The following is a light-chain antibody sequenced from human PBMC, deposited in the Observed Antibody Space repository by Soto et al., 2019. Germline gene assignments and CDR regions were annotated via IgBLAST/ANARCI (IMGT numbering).Light chain of an antibody. V-gene: IGKV3D-15*01. CDR2: DAS. CDR1: QSVRTY. Sequence: EIVMTQSPATLSVSPGERATLSCRASQSVRTYVAWYQQKPGQAPRLLIYDASNRATGIPARFSGSGSGTDFTLTISSLQPDDFATYYCQQYNSYSWTFGQGTKVDIK. J-gene: IGKJ1*01. CDR3: QQYNSYSWT.